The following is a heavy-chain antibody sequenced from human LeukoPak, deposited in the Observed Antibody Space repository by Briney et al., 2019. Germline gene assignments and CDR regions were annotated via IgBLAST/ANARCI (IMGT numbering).Heavy chain of an antibody. CDR2: INPNSGGT. Sequence: ASVKVSCKASGYTFTGYYMHWVRQAPGQGLEWMGWINPNSGGTNYAQKFQGRVTMTRDTSISTAYMELSRLRSDDTAVYYCARDPGKQWLVFCYWGQGTLVTVSS. J-gene: IGHJ4*02. CDR1: GYTFTGYY. V-gene: IGHV1-2*02. D-gene: IGHD6-19*01. CDR3: ARDPGKQWLVFCY.